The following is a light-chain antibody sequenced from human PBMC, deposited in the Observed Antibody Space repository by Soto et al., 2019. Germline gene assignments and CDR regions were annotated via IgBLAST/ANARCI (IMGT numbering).Light chain of an antibody. V-gene: IGKV1-12*01. CDR3: QQENSFPIT. CDR1: QGLKF. Sequence: DIQMTQSPSSVSASVGDTVTITCRASQGLKFLAWYQQKPGKAPRLLIYEATNLQSGVPPRFSGSGSGTDFTLTISSLQPEDFATYVCQQENSFPITFGQGTRLDIK. J-gene: IGKJ5*01. CDR2: EAT.